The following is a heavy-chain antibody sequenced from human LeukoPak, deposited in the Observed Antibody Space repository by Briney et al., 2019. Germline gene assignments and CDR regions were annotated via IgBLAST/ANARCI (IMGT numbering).Heavy chain of an antibody. D-gene: IGHD4-17*01. Sequence: GGSLRLSCAASGFIFSNYGMNWVRQAPGKGLEWVSTISGGGGSTYYADSVKGRFTISRDNSKNTLYLQMNSLRAEDTAVYYCAKSTTVYGDSADYWGQGTLVTVSS. CDR2: ISGGGGST. J-gene: IGHJ4*01. CDR3: AKSTTVYGDSADY. CDR1: GFIFSNYG. V-gene: IGHV3-23*01.